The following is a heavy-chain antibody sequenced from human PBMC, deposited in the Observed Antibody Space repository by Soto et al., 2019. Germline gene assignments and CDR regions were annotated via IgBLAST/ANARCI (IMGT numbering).Heavy chain of an antibody. CDR3: ARDGREASGMDV. CDR1: GGSISSHY. Sequence: KTSETLSLTCTVSGGSISSHYWSWVRQAPGKGLEWIGHIYYRGSTSYNPSLRSRSTISVDTSENQFSLKLNSVTTADTAVYYCARDGREASGMDVWGQGTKVTVSS. D-gene: IGHD1-26*01. CDR2: IYYRGST. V-gene: IGHV4-59*11. J-gene: IGHJ6*02.